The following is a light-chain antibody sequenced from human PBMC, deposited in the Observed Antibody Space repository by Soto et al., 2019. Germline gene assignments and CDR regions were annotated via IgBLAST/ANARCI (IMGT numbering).Light chain of an antibody. CDR2: KAS. CDR3: QQYHTYWWT. Sequence: DIQMTQSPSTLSASVGDRVTITCRASQTIINWLAWYQQKPGKAPKLLIYKASTLEGEVPSRFSGSGSETEFTLTINSLQPDDSATYHCQQYHTYWWTFGQGTKVDIK. CDR1: QTIINW. J-gene: IGKJ1*01. V-gene: IGKV1-5*03.